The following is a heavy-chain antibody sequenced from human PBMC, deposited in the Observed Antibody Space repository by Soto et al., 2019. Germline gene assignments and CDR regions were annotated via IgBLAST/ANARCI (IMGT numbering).Heavy chain of an antibody. Sequence: QVQLVESGGGVVQPGRSLRLSCAASGFTFSSYGMHWVRQAPGKGLEWVAVISYAGSNKYYADSVKDRFTISRDNSKNTLYLQMHSLRAEDTAVYYCAPWFGAFDYWGRGALVTVSS. D-gene: IGHD3-10*01. CDR2: ISYAGSNK. CDR1: GFTFSSYG. J-gene: IGHJ4*02. CDR3: APWFGAFDY. V-gene: IGHV3-30*03.